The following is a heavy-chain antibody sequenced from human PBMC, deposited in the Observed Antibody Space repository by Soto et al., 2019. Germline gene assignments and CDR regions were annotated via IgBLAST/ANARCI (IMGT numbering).Heavy chain of an antibody. J-gene: IGHJ4*02. CDR2: IIPIFGTA. CDR3: ATSSGWELLVHHY. CDR1: GGTFSSYA. D-gene: IGHD1-26*01. Sequence: QVQLVPSGAEVKKPGSSVKVSCKASGGTFSSYAISWVRQAPGQGLEWMGGIIPIFGTANYAQKFQGRVTITADESTSTAYMELSSLRAEDTAVYYGATSSGWELLVHHYWGQGTLVTVSS. V-gene: IGHV1-69*01.